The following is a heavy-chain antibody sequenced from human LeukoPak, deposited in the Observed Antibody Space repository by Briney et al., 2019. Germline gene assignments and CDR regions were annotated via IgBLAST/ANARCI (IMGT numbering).Heavy chain of an antibody. Sequence: SETLSLTCAVHGGSFSGYHWNWIRQSPGKGLEWIGEINDRGHTNYNPSLESRVTISVDTSKKQFSLKLNSVTAAGTAVYYCARDPTTVVTTPYYFDFWGQGTLVTVSS. D-gene: IGHD4-23*01. CDR3: ARDPTTVVTTPYYFDF. CDR1: GGSFSGYH. J-gene: IGHJ4*02. V-gene: IGHV4-34*01. CDR2: INDRGHT.